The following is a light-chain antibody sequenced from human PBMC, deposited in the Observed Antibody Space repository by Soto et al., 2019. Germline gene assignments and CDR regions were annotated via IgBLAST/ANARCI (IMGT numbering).Light chain of an antibody. CDR3: QEYNSAPVT. V-gene: IGKV1-27*01. CDR1: QGISNY. Sequence: DIQMTQSPSSLSASVGDRVTITCRASQGISNYLAWYQQKPGKVPKLLIYAASTLQSGVPSRFNGSGSGTDFTLTISSLQPEDGASYNCQEYNSAPVTFGEGTKVEIK. J-gene: IGKJ1*01. CDR2: AAS.